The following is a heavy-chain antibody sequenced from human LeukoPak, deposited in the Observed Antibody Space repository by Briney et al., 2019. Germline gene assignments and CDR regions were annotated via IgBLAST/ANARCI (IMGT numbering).Heavy chain of an antibody. CDR1: GFTFISYA. Sequence: PGGSLRLSCAASGFTFISYAMSWVRQAPGKGLEWVSGISSSGGSTYYADSVKGRFTISRDNSNKMLYLQMNSLRAEDTAVYYCAKDRSGSSGYYYTFDYWGQGTLVTVSS. D-gene: IGHD3-22*01. CDR2: ISSSGGST. CDR3: AKDRSGSSGYYYTFDY. V-gene: IGHV3-23*01. J-gene: IGHJ4*02.